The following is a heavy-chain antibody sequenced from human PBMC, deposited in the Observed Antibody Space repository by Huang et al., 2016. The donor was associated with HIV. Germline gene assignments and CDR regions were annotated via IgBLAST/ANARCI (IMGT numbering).Heavy chain of an antibody. CDR2: ISGYNGKT. CDR1: GYTFTNYA. CDR3: ARERYYYDRSGYYTPVEYFHH. J-gene: IGHJ1*01. Sequence: QVQLVQSGAEVKKPGASVKVSCKASGYTFTNYAINWVRQAPGQSLEWMGGISGYNGKTNYEQKVQGRDTMTKDTSTSTAYMGLRSLISDDTAVYYCARERYYYDRSGYYTPVEYFHHWGQGTLVTVSS. D-gene: IGHD3-22*01. V-gene: IGHV1-18*01.